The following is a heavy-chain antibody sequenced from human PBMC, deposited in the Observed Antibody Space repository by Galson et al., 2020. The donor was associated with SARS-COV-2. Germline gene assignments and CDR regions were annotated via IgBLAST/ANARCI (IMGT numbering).Heavy chain of an antibody. V-gene: IGHV4-34*01. CDR1: GGSFSGYY. CDR2: LNHSGST. CDR3: ARGPGGIFGVALDY. D-gene: IGHD3-3*01. J-gene: IGHJ4*02. Sequence: SETLSLTCAVYGGSFSGYYWSWIRQPPGKGLEWIGELNHSGSTNYNPSLKSRVTISVDTSKNQFSLKLSSVTAADTAVYYCARGPGGIFGVALDYWGQGTLVTVSS.